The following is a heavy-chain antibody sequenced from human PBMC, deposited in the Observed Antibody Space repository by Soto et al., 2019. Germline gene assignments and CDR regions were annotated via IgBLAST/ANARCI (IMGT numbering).Heavy chain of an antibody. V-gene: IGHV3-21*02. Sequence: EVQLVESGGGLVKPGGSLRLSCAASGFTFSDYSMNWMRQAPGKGLEWVASISSDNNYIYYRDSAEGRFTISRDNAKNSLYLQMTSLGAEDTAVYYCARGRTCTGASCYGGGDYWGQGTLVTVSS. CDR3: ARGRTCTGASCYGGGDY. CDR2: ISSDNNYI. D-gene: IGHD2-15*01. CDR1: GFTFSDYS. J-gene: IGHJ4*02.